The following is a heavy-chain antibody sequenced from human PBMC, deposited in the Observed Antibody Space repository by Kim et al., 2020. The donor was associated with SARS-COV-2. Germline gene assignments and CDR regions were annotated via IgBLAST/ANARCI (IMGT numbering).Heavy chain of an antibody. D-gene: IGHD1-1*01. CDR1: GFSFSTTGVG. J-gene: IGHJ4*02. V-gene: IGHV2-5*02. CDR2: IFWDDDE. Sequence: SGPTLVNPPQTLTLTCPFSGFSFSTTGVGVGWIRQRPGKALEWLALIFWDDDERYSPSLKSRLTITKDTSKNQVVLTMTNMDPVDTATYYCVRYNSGFDSWGQGTLVTVPS. CDR3: VRYNSGFDS.